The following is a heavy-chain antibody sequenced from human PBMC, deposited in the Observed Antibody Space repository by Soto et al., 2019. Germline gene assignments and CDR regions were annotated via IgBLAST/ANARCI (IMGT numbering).Heavy chain of an antibody. CDR2: ISYDGDNK. Sequence: QVQLVESGGGVVQPGRSLRLSCAASEFTFRHYAMHWVRQAPGKGLEWVTYISYDGDNKQYADSVKCRFTVSRDNSQNTLHLQMNSLRTEDTAVYYCARGWRYYDSNGHVHWGQGTMVTVSS. CDR1: EFTFRHYA. CDR3: ARGWRYYDSNGHVH. D-gene: IGHD3-22*01. V-gene: IGHV3-30-3*01. J-gene: IGHJ4*02.